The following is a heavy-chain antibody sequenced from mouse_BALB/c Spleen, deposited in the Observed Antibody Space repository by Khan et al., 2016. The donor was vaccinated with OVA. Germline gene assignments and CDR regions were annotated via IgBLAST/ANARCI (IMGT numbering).Heavy chain of an antibody. Sequence: QVQLQQSGPAMVAPSQSLSISCTVSGFSLSSYGVHWVRQPPGKGLLWLGVILAGGSTNYNSALMSRLSTSKVNSKSQAFLKMNSLETDDTDMYDWARYYGNWGWTMDVWGAGTTVTVSS. J-gene: IGHJ1*01. CDR1: GFSLSSYG. CDR3: ARYYGNWGWTMDV. CDR2: ILAGGST. V-gene: IGHV2-9*02. D-gene: IGHD2-1*01.